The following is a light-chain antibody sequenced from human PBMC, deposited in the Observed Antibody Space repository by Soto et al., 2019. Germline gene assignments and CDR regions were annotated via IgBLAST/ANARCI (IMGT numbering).Light chain of an antibody. J-gene: IGKJ4*01. CDR2: ETS. CDR3: QQTSSYPST. V-gene: IGKV1-9*01. CDR1: QGIDSY. Sequence: IQLTQSPSSLSASVGDRVTITCRASQGIDSYLAWYQQRPGKVPQLLIYETSILQSGVSSRFSGSGSGTDFTLTTTSLQAEAFATYSCQQTSSYPSTFGGGTKVDIQ.